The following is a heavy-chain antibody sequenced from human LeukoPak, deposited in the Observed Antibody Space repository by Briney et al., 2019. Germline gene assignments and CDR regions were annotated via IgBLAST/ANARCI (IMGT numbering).Heavy chain of an antibody. CDR1: GGSISSNY. CDR3: ARDSGSYSFQS. J-gene: IGHJ4*02. D-gene: IGHD1-26*01. V-gene: IGHV4-59*01. Sequence: SETLSLTCTVSGGSISSNYWSWIRQPPGKGLELIGCRYDTGGTNYNPSLQSRVTISVDTSKNQFSLKLTSVTAADTAVYYCARDSGSYSFQSWGQGTLVTVFS. CDR2: RYDTGGT.